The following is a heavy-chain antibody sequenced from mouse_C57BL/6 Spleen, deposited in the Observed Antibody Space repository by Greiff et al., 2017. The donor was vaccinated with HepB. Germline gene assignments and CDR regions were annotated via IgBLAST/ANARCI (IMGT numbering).Heavy chain of an antibody. Sequence: EVQVVESGGGLVKPGGSLKLSCAASGFTFSSYAMSWVRQTPEKRLEWVATISDGGSYTYYPDNVKGRFTISRDNAKNNLYLQMSHLKSEDTAMYYCARRGGLLWLRYAMDYWGQGTSVTVSS. J-gene: IGHJ4*01. CDR1: GFTFSSYA. D-gene: IGHD2-2*01. V-gene: IGHV5-4*01. CDR3: ARRGGLLWLRYAMDY. CDR2: ISDGGSYT.